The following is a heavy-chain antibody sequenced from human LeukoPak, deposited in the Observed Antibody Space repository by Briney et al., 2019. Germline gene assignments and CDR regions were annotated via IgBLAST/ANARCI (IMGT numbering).Heavy chain of an antibody. CDR2: IYYSGST. CDR1: GFTFSNAW. J-gene: IGHJ4*02. D-gene: IGHD3-10*01. Sequence: PGGSLRLSCAASGFTFSNAWMSWVRQAPGKGLEWVGSIYYSGSTYDNPSLKSRVPISVDTSNNQFSLKLRSVTAADTAVYYCARHMTWGARGPFDYWGQGTLVTASS. CDR3: ARHMTWGARGPFDY. V-gene: IGHV4-39*01.